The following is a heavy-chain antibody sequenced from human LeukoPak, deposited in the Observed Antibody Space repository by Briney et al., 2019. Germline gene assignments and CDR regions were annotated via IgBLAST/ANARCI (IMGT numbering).Heavy chain of an antibody. D-gene: IGHD5-12*01. CDR3: ASSGRVATIPFDY. CDR1: GFTFSSYE. J-gene: IGHJ4*02. V-gene: IGHV3-48*03. CDR2: ISSSGSTI. Sequence: GGSLRLSCAASGFTFSSYEMNWVRQAPGKGLEWGPYISSSGSTIYYAGSVTGRFTISRDNAKNSQDLQMNSLRAEDTAVYYCASSGRVATIPFDYWGQGTLVTVSS.